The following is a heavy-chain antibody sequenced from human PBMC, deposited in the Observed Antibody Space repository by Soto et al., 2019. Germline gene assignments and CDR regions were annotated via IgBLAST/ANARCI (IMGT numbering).Heavy chain of an antibody. CDR2: FSAYNGNT. V-gene: IGHV1-18*04. CDR3: ARDSDRDYYYYYGMDV. CDR1: GYTFTSYG. Sequence: ASVKVSCKASGYTFTSYGISWVRQAPGQGLEWMGWFSAYNGNTNYAQKLQGRVTMTTDTSTSAAYMELRSLRSDDTAVYYCARDSDRDYYYYYGMDVWGQGTTVTVSS. D-gene: IGHD3-10*01. J-gene: IGHJ6*02.